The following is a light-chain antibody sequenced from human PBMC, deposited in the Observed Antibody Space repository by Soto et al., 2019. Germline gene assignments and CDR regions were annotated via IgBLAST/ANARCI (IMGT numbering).Light chain of an antibody. Sequence: DIQMTQSPSTLXASVGDRVTXTXRASQRINXWLAWYQQKPGKAPKFLMFDASTLETGVPSRFSGSGSGTEFTLTISSLQPDDFATYFCQQYHTYPYTFGQGTKLEIK. CDR3: QQYHTYPYT. J-gene: IGKJ2*01. CDR1: QRINXW. CDR2: DAS. V-gene: IGKV1-5*01.